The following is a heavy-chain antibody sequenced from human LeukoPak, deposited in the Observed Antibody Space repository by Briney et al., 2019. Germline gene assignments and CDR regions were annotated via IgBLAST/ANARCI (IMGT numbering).Heavy chain of an antibody. CDR1: GLTFSSYS. CDR2: IYYTGST. CDR3: AKSGGYGLIDK. Sequence: GSLRLSCAASGLTFSSYSMMWVRQPPGKGLEWIGNIYYTGSTYYNVSLNSRVTISIDTSKNLFSLRLNSMTAADTAVYYCAKSGGYGLIDKWGQGTLVTVSS. V-gene: IGHV4-59*04. D-gene: IGHD1-26*01. J-gene: IGHJ4*02.